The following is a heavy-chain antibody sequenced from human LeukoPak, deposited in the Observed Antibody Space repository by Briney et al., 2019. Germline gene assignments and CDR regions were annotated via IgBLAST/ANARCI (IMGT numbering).Heavy chain of an antibody. CDR1: GFTFSSYW. V-gene: IGHV3-7*01. J-gene: IGHJ4*02. D-gene: IGHD1-26*01. Sequence: GGSLRLSCAASGFTFSSYWMSWVRQAPGKRLEWVANIKQDGSEKYYVDSVKGRFTISRDNAKNSLYLQMNSLRAEDTAVYYCARSWGSGSSPIYFDYWGQGTLVTVSS. CDR3: ARSWGSGSSPIYFDY. CDR2: IKQDGSEK.